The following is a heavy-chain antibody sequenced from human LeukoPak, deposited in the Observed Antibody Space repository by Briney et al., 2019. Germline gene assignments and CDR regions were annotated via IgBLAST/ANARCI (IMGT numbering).Heavy chain of an antibody. Sequence: GGSLRLSCAASGFTFSAYVMSWVRQAPGKGPEWVSYISSSGSYTNYADSMKGRFTISRDNAKNSLYLQMNSLRAEDTAVYYCARVEYIVVVTTISSPDYWGQGTLVTVSS. J-gene: IGHJ4*02. D-gene: IGHD2-21*02. CDR3: ARVEYIVVVTTISSPDY. CDR1: GFTFSAYV. CDR2: ISSSGSYT. V-gene: IGHV3-11*06.